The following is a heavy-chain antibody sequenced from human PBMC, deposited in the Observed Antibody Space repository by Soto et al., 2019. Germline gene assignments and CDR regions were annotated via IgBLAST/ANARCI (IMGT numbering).Heavy chain of an antibody. CDR2: IIPILGIA. J-gene: IGHJ6*03. Sequence: SVKVSCKASGGTFSSYTISWVRQAPGQGLDWMGRIIPILGIANYAQKFQGRVTITADKSTSTAYMELSSLRSEDTAVYYCARAGRSTIFGVVIKAYYYMDVWGKGTTVTVSS. CDR3: ARAGRSTIFGVVIKAYYYMDV. CDR1: GGTFSSYT. V-gene: IGHV1-69*02. D-gene: IGHD3-3*01.